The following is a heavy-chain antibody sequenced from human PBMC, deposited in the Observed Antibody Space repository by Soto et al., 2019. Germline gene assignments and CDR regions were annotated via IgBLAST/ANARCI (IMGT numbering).Heavy chain of an antibody. V-gene: IGHV3-23*01. J-gene: IGHJ3*02. CDR2: ITGSGRGI. Sequence: HPGGSLRLSCAASEFTFSSYAMSWVRQAPGKGLEWVSLITGSGRGIYYADSVKGRFTISKDNSKNTLYLQMNSLRAEDTAIYYCAKGRQQRLDAFDIWGQGTMVTVSS. CDR3: AKGRQQRLDAFDI. D-gene: IGHD6-25*01. CDR1: EFTFSSYA.